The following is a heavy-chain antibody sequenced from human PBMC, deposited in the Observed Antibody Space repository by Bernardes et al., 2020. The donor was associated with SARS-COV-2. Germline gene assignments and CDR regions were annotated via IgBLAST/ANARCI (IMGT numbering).Heavy chain of an antibody. CDR3: AREDYELDL. J-gene: IGHJ5*02. V-gene: IGHV3-23*01. CDR2: ISGSAT. CDR1: GFTFSGYA. Sequence: GGSLRLSCAASGFTFSGYAMTWVRQAPGKGLEWVSAISGSATYYTDSVKGRFTISRDNSKNTLFLQMNSLRAEDTALYFCAREDYELDLWGQGTLVTVSS. D-gene: IGHD4-17*01.